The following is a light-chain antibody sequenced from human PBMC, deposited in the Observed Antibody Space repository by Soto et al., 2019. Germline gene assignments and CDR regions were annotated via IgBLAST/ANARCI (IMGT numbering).Light chain of an antibody. CDR2: VAS. V-gene: IGKV1-5*01. CDR3: QQYETYPIT. CDR1: QSIISW. Sequence: DIKMTQSPSNLSASVGDRVTITCRDSQSIISWLAWYQQKPGKAPKLLINVASNLESGVPSRFSGSGSGTEFTHTITSLQTDDCANYYCQQYETYPITFGQGKRLEIK. J-gene: IGKJ5*01.